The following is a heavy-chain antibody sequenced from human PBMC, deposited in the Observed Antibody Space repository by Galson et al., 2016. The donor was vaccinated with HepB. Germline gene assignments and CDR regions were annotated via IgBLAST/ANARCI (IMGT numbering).Heavy chain of an antibody. CDR2: ISYDGSDK. Sequence: SLRLSCAASGFMFSTYAIHWVRQAPGKGLEWVAVISYDGSDKYYADSVKGRFTISRGTAKNTLYLQMNNVRPEDTAMYYCARDRRGGSYFDCWGQGTLVTVSS. CDR3: ARDRRGGSYFDC. CDR1: GFMFSTYA. V-gene: IGHV3-30*04. J-gene: IGHJ4*02. D-gene: IGHD1-26*01.